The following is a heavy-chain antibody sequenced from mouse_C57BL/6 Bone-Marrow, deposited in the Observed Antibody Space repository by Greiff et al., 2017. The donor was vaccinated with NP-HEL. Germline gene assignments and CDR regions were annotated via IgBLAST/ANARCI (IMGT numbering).Heavy chain of an antibody. J-gene: IGHJ2*01. CDR2: IYPGSGST. D-gene: IGHD2-3*01. Sequence: QVQLKQSGAELVKPGASVKMSCKASGYTFTSYWITWVKQRPGQGLEWIGDIYPGSGSTNYNEKFKGKATLTVDTSSSTAYMQLSRLTSEDSAVYDCARMEWLLPFDYWGQGTTLTVSS. V-gene: IGHV1-55*01. CDR3: ARMEWLLPFDY. CDR1: GYTFTSYW.